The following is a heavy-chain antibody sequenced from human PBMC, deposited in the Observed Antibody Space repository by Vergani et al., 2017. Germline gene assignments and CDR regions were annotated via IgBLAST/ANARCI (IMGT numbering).Heavy chain of an antibody. Sequence: QVQLVQSGAEVKKPGASVKVSCKASGYTFTSYYMHWVRQAPGQGLEWMGIINPSGGSANYAQRFQGRVTMTRDTSTSTVYMELSSLRSEDTAVYYCVRDRLPDFWSGDNWFDPWGQGTLVTVSS. V-gene: IGHV1-46*03. CDR2: INPSGGSA. D-gene: IGHD3-3*01. CDR1: GYTFTSYY. J-gene: IGHJ5*02. CDR3: VRDRLPDFWSGDNWFDP.